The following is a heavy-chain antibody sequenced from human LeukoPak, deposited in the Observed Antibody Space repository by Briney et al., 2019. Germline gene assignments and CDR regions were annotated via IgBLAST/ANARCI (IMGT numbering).Heavy chain of an antibody. CDR1: GFTFSGST. Sequence: PGGSLRLSCAASGFTFSGSTVHWVRQASGKGLDWVGHIRTKANNYATAYAASLKGRFTISRDDSKNTAYLQMNSLKIEDTAVYYCSRHEALPGDYWGQGTLVTVSS. CDR2: IRTKANNYAT. D-gene: IGHD2-21*02. V-gene: IGHV3-73*01. CDR3: SRHEALPGDY. J-gene: IGHJ4*02.